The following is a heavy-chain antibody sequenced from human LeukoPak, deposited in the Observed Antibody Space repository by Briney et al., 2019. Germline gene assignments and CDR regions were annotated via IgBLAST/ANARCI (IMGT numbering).Heavy chain of an antibody. CDR3: ARRYSSGWSYYYYYGMDV. D-gene: IGHD6-19*01. CDR1: GLTFSSYE. Sequence: GGSLRLSCAASGLTFSSYEMNWVRQAPGKGLEWVSYISSSGSTIYYADSVKGGFTISRDNAKNSLYLQMNSLRAEDTAVYYCARRYSSGWSYYYYYGMDVWGQGTTVTVSS. J-gene: IGHJ6*02. CDR2: ISSSGSTI. V-gene: IGHV3-48*03.